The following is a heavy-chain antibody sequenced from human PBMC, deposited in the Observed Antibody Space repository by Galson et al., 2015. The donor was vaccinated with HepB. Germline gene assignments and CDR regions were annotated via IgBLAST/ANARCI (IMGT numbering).Heavy chain of an antibody. D-gene: IGHD2-2*01. J-gene: IGHJ3*02. CDR2: IIPILGIA. V-gene: IGHV1-69*02. CDR1: GGTLSSYT. CDR3: ARVYCSSTSCPDDAFDI. Sequence: SVKVSCKASGGTLSSYTISWVRQAPGQGLEWMGRIIPILGIANYAQKFQGRVTTTADKSTSTAYMELSSLRSEDTAVYYCARVYCSSTSCPDDAFDIWGQGTMVTVSS.